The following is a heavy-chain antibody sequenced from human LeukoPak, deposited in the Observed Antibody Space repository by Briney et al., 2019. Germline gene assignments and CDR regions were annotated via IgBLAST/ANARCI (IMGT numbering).Heavy chain of an antibody. V-gene: IGHV4-30-2*01. CDR1: GGSISSGGYS. CDR2: IYHSGST. CDR3: ARLIYCGGDCSYFDY. D-gene: IGHD2-21*02. Sequence: PSETLSLTCAVSGGSISSGGYSWSWIRQPPGKGLEWIGYIYHSGSTCYNPSLKSRVTISVDRSKNQFSLKLSSVTAADTAVYYCARLIYCGGDCSYFDYWGQGTLVTVSS. J-gene: IGHJ4*02.